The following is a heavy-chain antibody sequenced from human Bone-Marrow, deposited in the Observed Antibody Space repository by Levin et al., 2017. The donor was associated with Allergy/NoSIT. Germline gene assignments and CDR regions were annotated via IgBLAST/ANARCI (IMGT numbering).Heavy chain of an antibody. CDR2: INADGNKV. D-gene: IGHD4-17*01. Sequence: QASETLSLTCVASGFTFSNYWMHWVRQAPGKGLVWVSRINADGNKVSYAGSLRGRVTISRDNAKNTLYLQVNSLRDEDTAVYYCARSNYGSLDSWGQGTLATVSS. CDR3: ARSNYGSLDS. CDR1: GFTFSNYW. V-gene: IGHV3-74*01. J-gene: IGHJ4*02.